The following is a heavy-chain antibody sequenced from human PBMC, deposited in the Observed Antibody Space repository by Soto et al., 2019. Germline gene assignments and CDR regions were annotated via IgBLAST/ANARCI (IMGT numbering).Heavy chain of an antibody. CDR1: GFTFDDYA. V-gene: IGHV3-9*01. CDR2: ISWNSGSI. D-gene: IGHD6-13*01. CDR3: AKDSSSWYRGWFDP. Sequence: EVQLVESGGGLVQPGRSLRLSCAASGFTFDDYAMHWVRQAPGKGLEWVSGISWNSGSIGYADSVKGRFTISRDNAKNSLYLLMNSLRAEDTALYYCAKDSSSWYRGWFDPWGQGTLVTVSS. J-gene: IGHJ5*02.